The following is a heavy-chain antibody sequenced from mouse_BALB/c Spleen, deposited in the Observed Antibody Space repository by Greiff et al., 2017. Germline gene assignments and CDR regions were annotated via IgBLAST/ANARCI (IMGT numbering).Heavy chain of an antibody. Sequence: EVQLQESGPGLVKPSQSLSLTCTVTGYSITSDYAWNWIRQFPGNKLEWMGYISYSGSTSYKPSLKSRISITRDTSKNQFFLQLNSVTTKDTATYYCARTAYGNYVGFAYWGQGTLVTVSA. CDR2: ISYSGST. V-gene: IGHV3-2*02. J-gene: IGHJ3*01. CDR3: ARTAYGNYVGFAY. D-gene: IGHD2-10*02. CDR1: GYSITSDYA.